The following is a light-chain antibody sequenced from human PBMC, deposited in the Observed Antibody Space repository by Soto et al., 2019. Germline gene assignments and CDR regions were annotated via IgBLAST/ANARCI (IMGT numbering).Light chain of an antibody. Sequence: QSALTQPRSVSGSPGQSVTICCTGTSSDVGGYNYVSWYQQHPGKAPKLMIYDVSKRPSGVPDRFSGSKSGNTASLTIPGLQAEDEADYYCCSYAGSYTLVFGTGTKLTVL. CDR1: SSDVGGYNY. CDR2: DVS. J-gene: IGLJ1*01. V-gene: IGLV2-11*01. CDR3: CSYAGSYTLV.